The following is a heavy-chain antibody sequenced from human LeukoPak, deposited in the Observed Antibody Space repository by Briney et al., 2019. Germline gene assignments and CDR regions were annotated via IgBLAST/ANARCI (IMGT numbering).Heavy chain of an antibody. D-gene: IGHD3-3*01. CDR3: ARAARVYNWFDP. J-gene: IGHJ5*02. Sequence: ASVKVSCKAFGYTFTSYYMHWVRQPPGQGLEWMGIINPSGGSTSYAQKFQGRVTMTRDTSTSTVYMELSSLRSEDTDVYYCARAARVYNWFDPWGQGTLVTVSS. CDR1: GYTFTSYY. V-gene: IGHV1-46*03. CDR2: INPSGGST.